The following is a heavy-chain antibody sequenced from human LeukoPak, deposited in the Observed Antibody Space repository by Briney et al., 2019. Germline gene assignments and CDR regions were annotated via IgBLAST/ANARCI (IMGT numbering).Heavy chain of an antibody. J-gene: IGHJ6*02. Sequence: GGSLRLSCAASGFTFDDYAMHWVRQAPGKGLEWVSDISWNSGSIGYADSVKGRFTISRDNAKNSLHLQMNSLRAEDTALYYCAKDREYYDSSGYPRGGMDVWGQGTTVTVSS. CDR1: GFTFDDYA. CDR3: AKDREYYDSSGYPRGGMDV. V-gene: IGHV3-9*01. D-gene: IGHD3-22*01. CDR2: ISWNSGSI.